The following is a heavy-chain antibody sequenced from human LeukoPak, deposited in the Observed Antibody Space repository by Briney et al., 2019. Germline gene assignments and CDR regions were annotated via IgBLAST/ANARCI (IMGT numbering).Heavy chain of an antibody. V-gene: IGHV3-48*01. Sequence: GGSLRLSCAASGFTFSSYSMNWVRQAPGKGLEWVSYISSSSSTIYYADSVKGRFTISRDNAKNSLYLQMNSLGAEDTAVYYCARAYGDYVRGNWFDPWGQGTLVTVSS. J-gene: IGHJ5*02. CDR3: ARAYGDYVRGNWFDP. CDR1: GFTFSSYS. D-gene: IGHD4-17*01. CDR2: ISSSSSTI.